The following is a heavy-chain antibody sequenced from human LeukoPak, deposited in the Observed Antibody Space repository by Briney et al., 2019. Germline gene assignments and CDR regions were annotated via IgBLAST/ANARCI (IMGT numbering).Heavy chain of an antibody. Sequence: SETLSLTCAVYGGSFSGYYWSWIRQPPGKGLEWIGEINHSGSTNYNPSLKSRVTISVATSKNQFSLKLSSVTAADTAVYYCARGRGYCSSTSCYRLYYYYYGMDVWGKGTTVTVSS. D-gene: IGHD2-2*01. V-gene: IGHV4-34*01. CDR1: GGSFSGYY. CDR2: INHSGST. CDR3: ARGRGYCSSTSCYRLYYYYYGMDV. J-gene: IGHJ6*04.